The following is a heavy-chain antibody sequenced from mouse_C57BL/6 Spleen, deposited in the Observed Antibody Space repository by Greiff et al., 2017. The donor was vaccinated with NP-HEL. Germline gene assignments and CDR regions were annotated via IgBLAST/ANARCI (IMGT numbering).Heavy chain of an antibody. V-gene: IGHV1-69*01. J-gene: IGHJ1*03. CDR1: GYTFTSYW. CDR2: IDPSDSYT. CDR3: ARAITTVVAPWYFDV. D-gene: IGHD1-1*01. Sequence: QVQLQQPGAELVMPGASVKLSCKASGYTFTSYWMHWVKQRPGQGLEWIGEIDPSDSYTNYNQKFKGKSTLTVDKSSSTAYMQLSSLTSEDSAVYYCARAITTVVAPWYFDVWGTGTTVTVSS.